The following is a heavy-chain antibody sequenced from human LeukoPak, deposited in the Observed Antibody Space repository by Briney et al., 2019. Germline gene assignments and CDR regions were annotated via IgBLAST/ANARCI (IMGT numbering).Heavy chain of an antibody. V-gene: IGHV3-7*01. CDR1: GFTFSSYW. CDR3: ASGITIFGVVIDAFDI. CDR2: IKQDGSEK. J-gene: IGHJ3*02. Sequence: PGGSLRLSCAASGFTFSSYWMSWVRQAPGKGLEWVANIKQDGSEKYYVDSVKGRFTISRDNAKNSLYLQMNSLRAEDTAVYYCASGITIFGVVIDAFDIWGQGTMVTVSS. D-gene: IGHD3-3*01.